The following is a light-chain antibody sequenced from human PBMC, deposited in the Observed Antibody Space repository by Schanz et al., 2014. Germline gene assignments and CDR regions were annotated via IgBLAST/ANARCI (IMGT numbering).Light chain of an antibody. CDR1: SSDVGGYNY. CDR2: DVN. CDR3: SSYISSSFFWV. Sequence: QSALTQPPSASGSPGQSVTISCTGTSSDVGGYNYVSWYQQHPGKAPKLMIYDVNNRPSGVSNRFSGSKSGNTASLTISGLQAEDEADYYCSSYISSSFFWVFGGGTKLTVL. V-gene: IGLV2-14*01. J-gene: IGLJ3*02.